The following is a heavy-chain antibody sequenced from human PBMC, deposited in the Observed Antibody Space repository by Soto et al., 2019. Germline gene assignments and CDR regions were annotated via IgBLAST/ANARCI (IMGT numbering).Heavy chain of an antibody. CDR2: INPNSGGT. V-gene: IGHV1-2*04. D-gene: IGHD6-6*01. Sequence: ASVKVSCKASGYTFTGYYMHWVRQAPGQGLEWMGWINPNSGGTNYAQKFQGWVTRTRDTSISTAYMELSRLRSDDTAVYYCARDNPLGRRTLHYYYGMDVWGQGTTVTVSS. CDR1: GYTFTGYY. CDR3: ARDNPLGRRTLHYYYGMDV. J-gene: IGHJ6*02.